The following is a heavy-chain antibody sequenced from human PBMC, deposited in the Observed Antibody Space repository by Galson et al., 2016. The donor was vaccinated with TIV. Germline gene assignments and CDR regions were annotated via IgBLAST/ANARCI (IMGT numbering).Heavy chain of an antibody. CDR1: GYMFSSYG. CDR3: ARNWTGVHEYGDTTDY. J-gene: IGHJ4*02. V-gene: IGHV3-33*01. D-gene: IGHD4-17*01. CDR2: IQYDGSNK. Sequence: LRLSCAVSGYMFSSYGMHWVRQAPGRGLEWVAFIQYDGSNKYYADSVEGRFTLSRDNSKNTLYLQMNSLRVEDTALYYCARNWTGVHEYGDTTDYWGQGTLVTVSS.